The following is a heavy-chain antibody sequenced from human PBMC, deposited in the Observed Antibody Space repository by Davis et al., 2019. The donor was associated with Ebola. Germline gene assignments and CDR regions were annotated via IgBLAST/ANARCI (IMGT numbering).Heavy chain of an antibody. D-gene: IGHD3-3*01. V-gene: IGHV4-34*01. J-gene: IGHJ4*02. CDR2: INHSGST. CDR3: ARGYDFWSGLPDY. Sequence: SETLSLTCTVSGGSISSYYWSWIRQPPGKGLEWIGEINHSGSTNYNPSLKSRVTISVDTSKNQFSLKLSSVTAADTAVYYCARGYDFWSGLPDYWGQGTLVTVSS. CDR1: GGSISSYY.